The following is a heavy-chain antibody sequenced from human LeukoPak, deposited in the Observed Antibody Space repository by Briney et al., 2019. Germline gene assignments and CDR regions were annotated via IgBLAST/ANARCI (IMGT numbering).Heavy chain of an antibody. CDR3: AKDPIVFNSGNYYLGTFDI. J-gene: IGHJ3*02. Sequence: GESLRLSCAASGFTFSSYAMSWVRQAPGKGPEWVSAISSSGGTYYRDSVKGRFTISRDNHKNTLYLQMNSLRAEDTAVYYCAKDPIVFNSGNYYLGTFDIWGQGTMVTASS. CDR1: GFTFSSYA. D-gene: IGHD1-26*01. V-gene: IGHV3-23*01. CDR2: ISSSGGT.